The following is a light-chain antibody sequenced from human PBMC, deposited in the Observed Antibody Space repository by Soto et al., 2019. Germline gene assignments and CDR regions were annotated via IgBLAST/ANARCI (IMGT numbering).Light chain of an antibody. CDR2: GAS. V-gene: IGKV3-15*01. CDR3: QQYDDWPTT. Sequence: EIVMTQSPVTLSVFPWERATLSCRASQSVSATVAWYHQRPGQPPRLLISGASTRATGVPARVSASGSGTAFTLPITSLQSDAFGVYYYQQYDDWPTTFGQGTRVEIK. CDR1: QSVSAT. J-gene: IGKJ1*01.